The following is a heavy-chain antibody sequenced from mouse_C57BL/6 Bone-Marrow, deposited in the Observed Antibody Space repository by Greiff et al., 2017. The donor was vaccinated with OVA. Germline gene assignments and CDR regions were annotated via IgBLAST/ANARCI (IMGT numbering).Heavy chain of an antibody. CDR1: GFSFNTYA. J-gene: IGHJ1*03. CDR2: IRSKSNNYAT. CDR3: VRHDVYWYFDV. V-gene: IGHV10-1*01. Sequence: EVQLVESGGGLVQPKGSLKLSCAASGFSFNTYAMNWVRQAPGKGLEWVARIRSKSNNYATYYADSVKDRFTISRDDSESMLYLQMNNLKTEDTAMYYFVRHDVYWYFDVWGTGTTVTVSS. D-gene: IGHD2-3*01.